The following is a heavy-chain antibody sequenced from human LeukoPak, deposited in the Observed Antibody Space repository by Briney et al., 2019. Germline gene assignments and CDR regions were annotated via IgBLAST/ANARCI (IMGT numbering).Heavy chain of an antibody. J-gene: IGHJ4*02. CDR2: INHSGST. V-gene: IGHV4-34*01. CDR1: GGSFSGYY. D-gene: IGHD3-3*01. CDR3: ARGRRFLERYDY. Sequence: SETLSLTCAVYGGSFSGYYWSWIRQPPGKGLEWIGEINHSGSTNYNPSLKSRVTISVDTSKNQFSLKLSSVTAADTAVYYCARGRRFLERYDYWGQGTLVTASS.